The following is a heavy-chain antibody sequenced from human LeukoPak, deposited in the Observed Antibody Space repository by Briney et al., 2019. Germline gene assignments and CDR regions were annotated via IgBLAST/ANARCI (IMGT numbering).Heavy chain of an antibody. CDR1: GGTFSSYA. CDR3: ARELSGSYSGFDY. J-gene: IGHJ4*02. CDR2: IIPIFGTA. D-gene: IGHD1-26*01. V-gene: IGHV1-69*13. Sequence: GASVKVSCKASGGTFSSYAISWVRQAPGQGLEWMGGIIPIFGTATYAQKFQGRVTITADESTSTAYMELSSLRSEDTAVYYCARELSGSYSGFDYWGQGTLVTVSS.